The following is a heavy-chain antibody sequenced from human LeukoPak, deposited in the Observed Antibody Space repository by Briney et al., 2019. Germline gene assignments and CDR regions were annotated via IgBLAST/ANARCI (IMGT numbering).Heavy chain of an antibody. J-gene: IGHJ4*02. CDR3: ARLTPGYDSSGYFSY. CDR2: INTNTGNP. D-gene: IGHD3-22*01. CDR1: GYTFTGYH. Sequence: GASVKVSCKASGYTFTGYHMHWVRQAPGQGLEWMGWINTNTGNPTYVQGFTGRFVFSLDTSVSTAYLQISSLKAEDTAVYYCARLTPGYDSSGYFSYWGQGTLVTVSS. V-gene: IGHV7-4-1*02.